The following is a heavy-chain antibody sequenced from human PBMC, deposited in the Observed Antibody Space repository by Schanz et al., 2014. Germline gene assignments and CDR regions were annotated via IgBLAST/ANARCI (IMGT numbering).Heavy chain of an antibody. Sequence: VQLVESGGGLVQPGRSLRLSCTASGFIFSSYGLHWVRQAPGKGLEWVAFIWYDGSNKYYADSVKGRFTISRDNSKNTLYLQMNSLRAEDTAVYYCAREEGWGIAAAGPKHYYYGMDVWGQGTTVTVAS. D-gene: IGHD6-13*01. J-gene: IGHJ6*02. CDR1: GFIFSSYG. CDR3: AREEGWGIAAAGPKHYYYGMDV. CDR2: IWYDGSNK. V-gene: IGHV3-33*01.